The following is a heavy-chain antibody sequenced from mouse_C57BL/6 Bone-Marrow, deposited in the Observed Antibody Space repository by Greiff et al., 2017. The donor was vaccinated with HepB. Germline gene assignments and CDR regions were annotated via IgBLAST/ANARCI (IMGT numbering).Heavy chain of an antibody. CDR2: SRNKANDYTT. V-gene: IGHV7-1*01. CDR3: ARDAGYDYGAMDY. J-gene: IGHJ4*01. Sequence: DVKLVESGGGLVQSGRSLRLSCATSGFTFSDFYMEWVRQAPGKGLEWIAASRNKANDYTTEYSASVKGRFIVSRDTSQSILYLQMNALRAEDTAIYYCARDAGYDYGAMDYWGQGTSVTVSS. CDR1: GFTFSDFY. D-gene: IGHD2-10*02.